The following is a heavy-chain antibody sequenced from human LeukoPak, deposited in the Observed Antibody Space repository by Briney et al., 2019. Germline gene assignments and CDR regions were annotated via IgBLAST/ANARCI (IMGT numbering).Heavy chain of an antibody. D-gene: IGHD5-24*01. CDR3: ARVGDNGDGYNRNWYFDL. CDR2: IYYSGNT. Sequence: SETLSLTCTVSGGSISSSSYFWGWIRQPPGKGLEWIGNIYYSGNTYYNPSLKSRVTISVDTSNNQFALRLSSVTAADTAVYYCARVGDNGDGYNRNWYFDLWGRGTLVTVSS. V-gene: IGHV4-39*06. CDR1: GGSISSSSYF. J-gene: IGHJ2*01.